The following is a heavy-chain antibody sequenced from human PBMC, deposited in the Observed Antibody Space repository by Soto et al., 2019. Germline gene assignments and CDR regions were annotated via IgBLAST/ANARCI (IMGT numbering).Heavy chain of an antibody. CDR1: GGSISSYY. CDR3: ASHLWGDSSWDQ. Sequence: QVQLQESGPGLVKPSETLSLTCTVSGGSISSYYWSWIRQPPGKTLEWIAYMYNSESPVYNPSLKSRVSISVDTSRNHLSLKLSSVTDADTAVYYCASHLWGDSSWDQWGQGTLLTVSS. CDR2: MYNSESP. J-gene: IGHJ4*02. D-gene: IGHD3-16*01. V-gene: IGHV4-59*01.